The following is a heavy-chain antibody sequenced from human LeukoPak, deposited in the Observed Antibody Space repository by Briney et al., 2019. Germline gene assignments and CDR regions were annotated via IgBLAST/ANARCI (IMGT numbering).Heavy chain of an antibody. J-gene: IGHJ6*02. D-gene: IGHD3-16*02. Sequence: HPGGSLRLSCAASGFTFSSYAMSWVRQAPGKGLEWVSAISGSGGSTYYADSVKGRFTISRDNSKNTLYLQMNSLRAEDTAVYYCAKVINRRRFTNYYYGMDVWGQGTTVTVSS. CDR1: GFTFSSYA. V-gene: IGHV3-23*01. CDR3: AKVINRRRFTNYYYGMDV. CDR2: ISGSGGST.